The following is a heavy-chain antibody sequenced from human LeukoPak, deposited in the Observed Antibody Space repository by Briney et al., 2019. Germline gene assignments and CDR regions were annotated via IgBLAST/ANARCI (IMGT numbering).Heavy chain of an antibody. CDR3: ARVLRFNGVLGS. CDR1: GYTFTNYD. D-gene: IGHD2-8*01. V-gene: IGHV1-8*02. Sequence: ASVKVSCKTSGYTFTNYDVNWVRQAPGQGLQLMGVMNPSTGGTFFAPKFQGRVSMARNTSTNTACMSLSSLTSDDTAVYFCARVLRFNGVLGSWGQGTLVTVSS. CDR2: MNPSTGGT. J-gene: IGHJ5*02.